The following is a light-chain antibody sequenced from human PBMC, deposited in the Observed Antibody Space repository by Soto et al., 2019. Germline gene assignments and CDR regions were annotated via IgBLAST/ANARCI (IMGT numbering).Light chain of an antibody. Sequence: EIVLTQSPGTLSLSPGERATLSCRASQSVSNTYLAWYQQKPGQAPKLLIYDASSRATGIPDRFSGGGSGTDFILTISRLEPEDFAVYYCQQFSSYPLTFGGGTKVDI. V-gene: IGKV3-20*01. CDR2: DAS. J-gene: IGKJ4*01. CDR1: QSVSNTY. CDR3: QQFSSYPLT.